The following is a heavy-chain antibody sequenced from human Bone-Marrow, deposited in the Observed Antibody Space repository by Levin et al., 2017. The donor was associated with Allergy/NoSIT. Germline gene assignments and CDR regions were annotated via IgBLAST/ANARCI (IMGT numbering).Heavy chain of an antibody. CDR1: GFTFGDYA. CDR2: IRSKIYGGTP. CDR3: TRADYYDMADFFDY. J-gene: IGHJ4*02. V-gene: IGHV3-49*04. D-gene: IGHD3-22*01. Sequence: GGSLRLSCAGSGFTFGDYAMTWVRQAPGKGLEWVGFIRSKIYGGTPEYVASVTGRFTISRDDSKSIAYLQMQSLKVEDTAVYYCTRADYYDMADFFDYWGQGTLVTVSS.